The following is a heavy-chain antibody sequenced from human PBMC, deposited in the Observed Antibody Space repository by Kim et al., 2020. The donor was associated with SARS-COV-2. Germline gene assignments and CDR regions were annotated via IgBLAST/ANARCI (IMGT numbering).Heavy chain of an antibody. J-gene: IGHJ3*02. CDR1: GFTFSSYD. V-gene: IGHV3-13*04. D-gene: IGHD5-18*01. CDR2: IGTAGDT. Sequence: GGSLRLSCAASGFTFSSYDMHWVRQATGKGLEWVSAIGTAGDTYYPGSVKGRFTISRENAKNSLYLQMNSLRAGDTAVYYCARAAFVDTAMAGGAFDIWGQGTMVTVSS. CDR3: ARAAFVDTAMAGGAFDI.